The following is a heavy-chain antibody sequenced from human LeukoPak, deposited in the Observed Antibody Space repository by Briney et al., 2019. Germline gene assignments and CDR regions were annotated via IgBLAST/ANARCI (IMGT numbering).Heavy chain of an antibody. J-gene: IGHJ4*02. Sequence: SVKVSCKASGGTFSSYAISWVRQAPGQGLEWMGRIIPILGIANYAQKFRGRVTITADKSTSTAYMELSSLRSEDTAVYYCAQYYYDSSGYYLVYWGQGTLVTVSS. D-gene: IGHD3-22*01. CDR3: AQYYYDSSGYYLVY. V-gene: IGHV1-69*04. CDR2: IIPILGIA. CDR1: GGTFSSYA.